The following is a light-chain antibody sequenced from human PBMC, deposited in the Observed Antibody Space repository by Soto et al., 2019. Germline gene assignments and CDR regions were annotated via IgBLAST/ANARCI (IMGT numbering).Light chain of an antibody. CDR1: QSISSW. CDR3: QQYNSDPYT. V-gene: IGKV1-5*03. J-gene: IGKJ2*01. CDR2: KAS. Sequence: DIQMTQSPSTLSASVGDRVTITCRASQSISSWLAWYQQKPGKAPKLLIYKASSLESGVPSRFSGSGSGTEFTLTISSLQPDDFATYYCQQYNSDPYTFGQGTKVDIK.